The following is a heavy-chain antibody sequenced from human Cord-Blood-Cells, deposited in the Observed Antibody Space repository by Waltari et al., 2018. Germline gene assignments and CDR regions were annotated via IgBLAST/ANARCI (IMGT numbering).Heavy chain of an antibody. J-gene: IGHJ4*02. CDR1: GFTFDDYA. CDR3: AKTPPDYYGSGSYFPYFGY. CDR2: ISWNSGSI. D-gene: IGHD3-10*01. Sequence: VQLVESGGGLVQPGRSLRLSCAASGFTFDDYAMHWVRQAPGKGLYWVSGISWNSGSIGYVDSVKGRFTISRDNAKNSLYLQMNSLRAEDTALYYCAKTPPDYYGSGSYFPYFGYWGQGTLVTVSS. V-gene: IGHV3-9*01.